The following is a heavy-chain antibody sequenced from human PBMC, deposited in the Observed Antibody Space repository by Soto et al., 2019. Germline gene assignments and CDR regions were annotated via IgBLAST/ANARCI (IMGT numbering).Heavy chain of an antibody. CDR2: INPRADST. Sequence: ASVKVSCKTSGYTFTNYCIHWVRQAPGQGLEWMGIINPRADSTNYAQKFQGRVTVTRDTSTSTVYMELRSLRSEDTAVYFCAREYGGSRVFDYWGQGTLVTVSS. CDR3: AREYGGSRVFDY. J-gene: IGHJ4*02. D-gene: IGHD1-26*01. V-gene: IGHV1-46*01. CDR1: GYTFTNYC.